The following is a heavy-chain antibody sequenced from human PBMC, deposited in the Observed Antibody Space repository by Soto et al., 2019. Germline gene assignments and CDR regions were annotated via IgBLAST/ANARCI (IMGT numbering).Heavy chain of an antibody. J-gene: IGHJ6*03. V-gene: IGHV4-59*08. CDR1: GGSISSYY. D-gene: IGHD1-26*01. CDR2: IYYSGST. Sequence: SETLSLTCTACGGSISSYYWSWIRQPPGKGLEWIGYIYYSGSTNYNPSLKSRVTISVDTSKNQFSLKLSSVTAADTAVYYCTRQWVSFYYYMDVWGKGTTVTVSS. CDR3: TRQWVSFYYYMDV.